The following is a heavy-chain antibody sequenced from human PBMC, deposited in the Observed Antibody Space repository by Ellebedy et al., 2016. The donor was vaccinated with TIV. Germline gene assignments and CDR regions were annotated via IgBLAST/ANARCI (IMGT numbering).Heavy chain of an antibody. Sequence: SETLSLXCTVSGGSISSYYWSWIRQPPGKGLEWIGYIYYSGSTNYNPSLKSRVTISVDTSKNQFSLKLSSVTAADTAVYYCAGPMGSRFDYWGQGTLVTVSS. CDR1: GGSISSYY. V-gene: IGHV4-59*12. CDR2: IYYSGST. D-gene: IGHD5-24*01. J-gene: IGHJ4*02. CDR3: AGPMGSRFDY.